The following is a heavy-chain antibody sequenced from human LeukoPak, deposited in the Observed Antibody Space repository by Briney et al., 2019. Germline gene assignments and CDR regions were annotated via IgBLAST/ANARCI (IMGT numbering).Heavy chain of an antibody. Sequence: PSETLSLTCAVSGYSLSSGYYWGWIRQPPGKGLEWIGSIYHSGSTYYNPSLKSRVTISVDTSKNQFSLKLSSVTAADTAVYYCARVERFLEWLLSNHAFDIWGQGTTVTVSS. CDR2: IYHSGST. D-gene: IGHD3-3*01. V-gene: IGHV4-38-2*01. CDR3: ARVERFLEWLLSNHAFDI. CDR1: GYSLSSGYY. J-gene: IGHJ3*02.